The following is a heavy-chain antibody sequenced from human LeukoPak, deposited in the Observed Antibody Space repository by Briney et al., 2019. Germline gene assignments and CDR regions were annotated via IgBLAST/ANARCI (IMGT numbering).Heavy chain of an antibody. J-gene: IGHJ6*03. CDR1: GYTFTGYY. V-gene: IGHV1-2*02. CDR3: ARDHDYDILTGPGYYYYYMDV. Sequence: ASVKVSCKASGYTFTGYYMHWVRQAPGQGLEWMGWINPNSGGTNYAQKFQGRVTMTRDTSSSTAYMELSRLRSDDTAVYYCARDHDYDILTGPGYYYYYMDVWGKGTTVTVSS. D-gene: IGHD3-9*01. CDR2: INPNSGGT.